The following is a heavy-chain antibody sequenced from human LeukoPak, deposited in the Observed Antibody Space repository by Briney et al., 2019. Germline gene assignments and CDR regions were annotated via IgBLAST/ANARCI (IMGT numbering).Heavy chain of an antibody. Sequence: PSDTLSLTRAVSGDSISIHYGSWIRHPPGKGLEWGGYIYYSGSTNYNPSLKSRVTISLDTSKNQFSLKLSSVTAAGTAGHYCARIVPYNYGYVDKWGQGTLVTVSS. CDR3: ARIVPYNYGYVDK. CDR1: GDSISIHY. J-gene: IGHJ4*02. D-gene: IGHD5-18*01. CDR2: IYYSGST. V-gene: IGHV4-59*07.